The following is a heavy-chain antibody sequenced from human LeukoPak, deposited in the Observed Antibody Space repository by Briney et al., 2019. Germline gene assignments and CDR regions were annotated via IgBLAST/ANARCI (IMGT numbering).Heavy chain of an antibody. V-gene: IGHV1-69*05. Sequence: SVKVSCKASGGTFSSYAISWVRQAPGQGLEWMGGIIPIFGTANYAQKFQGRVTITMDESTSTACMELSSLRSEDTAVYYCARASQGRWLQSFGAFDIWGQGTMVTVSS. CDR2: IIPIFGTA. J-gene: IGHJ3*02. CDR1: GGTFSSYA. D-gene: IGHD5-24*01. CDR3: ARASQGRWLQSFGAFDI.